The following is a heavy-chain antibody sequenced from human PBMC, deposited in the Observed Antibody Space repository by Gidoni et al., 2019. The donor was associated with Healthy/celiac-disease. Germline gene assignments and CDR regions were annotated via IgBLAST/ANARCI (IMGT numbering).Heavy chain of an antibody. D-gene: IGHD1-1*01. CDR1: GFTVSSNY. CDR3: ARGVEMATTFDY. J-gene: IGHJ4*02. V-gene: IGHV3-66*01. Sequence: EVQLVESGGGLVQPGGSLRLSCAASGFTVSSNYMGWVRQAPGKGLEWVSVIYSGGSTYYADSVKGRFTISRDNSKNTLYLQMNSLRAEDTAVYYCARGVEMATTFDYWGQGTLVTVSS. CDR2: IYSGGST.